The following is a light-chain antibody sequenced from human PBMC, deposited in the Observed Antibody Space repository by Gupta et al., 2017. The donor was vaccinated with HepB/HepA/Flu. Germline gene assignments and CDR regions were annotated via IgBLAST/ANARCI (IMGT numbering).Light chain of an antibody. J-gene: IGLJ2*01. CDR1: SSDVGAYDY. Sequence: HSPLTDPASVSVSSAESITISCNGTSSDVGAYDYVFWYQQHPGKAPKLVIYEVNNRPSGVSNRFSGSKSGNTASLTISGLQAEDEADYYCSSYTSSSTRVFGGGTKLTVL. CDR2: EVN. V-gene: IGLV2-14*01. CDR3: SSYTSSSTRV.